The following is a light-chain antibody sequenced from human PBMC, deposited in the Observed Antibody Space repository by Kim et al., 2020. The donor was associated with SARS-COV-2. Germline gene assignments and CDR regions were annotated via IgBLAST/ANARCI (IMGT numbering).Light chain of an antibody. V-gene: IGLV3-19*01. CDR3: NSRDSNDYVV. Sequence: LGQTVTITCQGDSLRSYYATWYQQKPGQAPKVVIYGKDNRPSGVPDRFSGSSSGNTAYLTITGTQAGDEADYYCNSRDSNDYVVFGGGTKVTVL. J-gene: IGLJ2*01. CDR1: SLRSYY. CDR2: GKD.